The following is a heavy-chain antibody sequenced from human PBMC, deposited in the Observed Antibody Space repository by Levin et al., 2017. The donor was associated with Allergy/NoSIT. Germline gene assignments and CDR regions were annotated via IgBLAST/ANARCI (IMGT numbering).Heavy chain of an antibody. D-gene: IGHD2-21*01. J-gene: IGHJ6*02. CDR1: GDTFTNYA. Sequence: ASVKVFCKASGDTFTNYAIGWVRQAPGQGLEWMGDIIPKFGAAQYAQKFQGRLTLTADKSANIAYMDLNSLRSEDTAVYYCARNKAIPNYYYGMDVWGQGTTVIVSS. CDR2: IIPKFGAA. V-gene: IGHV1-69*06. CDR3: ARNKAIPNYYYGMDV.